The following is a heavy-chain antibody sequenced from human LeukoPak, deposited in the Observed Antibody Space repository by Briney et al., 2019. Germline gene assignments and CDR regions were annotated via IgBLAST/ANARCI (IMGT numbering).Heavy chain of an antibody. J-gene: IGHJ4*02. CDR3: ARVGDGTGESDY. CDR1: GYTFTSYA. V-gene: IGHV1-3*01. D-gene: IGHD7-27*01. CDR2: INAGNGNT. Sequence: GASVKVSCKASGYTFTSYAMHWVRQAPGQRLEWMGWINAGNGNTKYSQKFQGRVTITRDTSASTAYMELSSLRSEDTAVYYCARVGDGTGESDYWGQGTLVTVSS.